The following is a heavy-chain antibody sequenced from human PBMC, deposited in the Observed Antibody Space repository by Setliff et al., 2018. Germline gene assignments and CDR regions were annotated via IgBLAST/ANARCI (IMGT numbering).Heavy chain of an antibody. D-gene: IGHD3-10*01. CDR3: TRDASFTKYGEIDN. CDR1: GFTFSTYW. Sequence: GGSLRLSCAASGFTFSTYWMSWVRQAPGKGLEWVANIKEDGSDKYYVDSVKGRFTISRDNAKNSLYLQMNSLETEDTAVYYCTRDASFTKYGEIDNWGQGTLVTVSS. V-gene: IGHV3-7*03. J-gene: IGHJ4*02. CDR2: IKEDGSDK.